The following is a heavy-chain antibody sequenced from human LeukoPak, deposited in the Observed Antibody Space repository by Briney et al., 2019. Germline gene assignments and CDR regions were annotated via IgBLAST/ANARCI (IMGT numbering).Heavy chain of an antibody. CDR3: AKDYYDSSGHDY. Sequence: GGSLRLSCAASGFTFSSYSMNWVRQAPGKGLEWVSYISSRSSTIYYADSVKGRFTISRDNAKNSLYLQMNSLRAEDTAVYYCAKDYYDSSGHDYWGQGTLVTVSS. J-gene: IGHJ4*02. V-gene: IGHV3-48*01. CDR2: ISSRSSTI. D-gene: IGHD3-22*01. CDR1: GFTFSSYS.